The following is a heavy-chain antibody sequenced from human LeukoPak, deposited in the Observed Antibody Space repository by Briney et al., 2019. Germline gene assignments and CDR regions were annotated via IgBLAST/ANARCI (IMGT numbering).Heavy chain of an antibody. Sequence: GRSLRLSCAASGFTFDDYAMHWVRQAPGKGLEWVSGISWNSGSIGYADSVKGRFTISRDNAKNSLYLQMNGLRAEDTALYYCAKGLGYSYGYFDYWGQGTLVTVSS. D-gene: IGHD5-18*01. J-gene: IGHJ4*02. CDR1: GFTFDDYA. CDR2: ISWNSGSI. V-gene: IGHV3-9*01. CDR3: AKGLGYSYGYFDY.